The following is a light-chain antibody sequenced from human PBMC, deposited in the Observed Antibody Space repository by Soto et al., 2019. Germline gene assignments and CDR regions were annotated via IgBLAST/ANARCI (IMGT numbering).Light chain of an antibody. CDR3: QQCGNWIT. Sequence: EIVLTQSPATLPLSPGERATLSCRASQSVSSYLAWYQQKPGQAPSLLIYDASNRATGIPARFSASGSGTDFTRTISSLAPGDSAVYYCQQCGNWITFGPGTRLEI. CDR2: DAS. V-gene: IGKV3-11*01. CDR1: QSVSSY. J-gene: IGKJ5*01.